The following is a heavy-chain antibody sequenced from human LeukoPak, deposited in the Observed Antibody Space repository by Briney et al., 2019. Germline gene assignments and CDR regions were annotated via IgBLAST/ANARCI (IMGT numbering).Heavy chain of an antibody. V-gene: IGHV3-72*01. J-gene: IGHJ6*03. CDR2: SRNKANSYST. D-gene: IGHD5-24*01. CDR3: ARCRDGYSYYYYYYYMDV. Sequence: GGSLRLSCAASGFTFSDHYMDWVRQAPGKGLEWVARSRNKANSYSTEYAASVEGRLTVSRDDSKDSLYLQMDSLKVEDTAVYYCARCRDGYSYYYYYYYMDVWGSGTTVTVSS. CDR1: GFTFSDHY.